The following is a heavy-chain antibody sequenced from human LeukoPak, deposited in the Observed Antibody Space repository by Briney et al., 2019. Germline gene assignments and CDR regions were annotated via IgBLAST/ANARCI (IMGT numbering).Heavy chain of an antibody. J-gene: IGHJ3*02. CDR3: ARQRYYDYVWGSYRYSQDAFDI. CDR1: GYSISSGYY. D-gene: IGHD3-16*02. Sequence: PSETLSLTCAVSGYSISSGYYWGWIRQPPGKGLEWIGSICHSGSTNYNPSLKSRVTISVDTSKNQFSLKLSSVTAADTAVYYCARQRYYDYVWGSYRYSQDAFDIWGQGTMVTVSS. CDR2: ICHSGST. V-gene: IGHV4-38-2*01.